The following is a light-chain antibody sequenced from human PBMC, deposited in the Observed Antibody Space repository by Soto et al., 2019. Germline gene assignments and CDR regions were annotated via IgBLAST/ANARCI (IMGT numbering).Light chain of an antibody. CDR3: MQALQTPWT. Sequence: VMTQSPLSLPVTPGEAASISCRSSQSVLNSDGYNRMDWYLQKPGRSPQLLSYLGSNPASGVPDKFSGSGSGTDFTLTFIRVDAEDVGVYYCMQALQTPWTFGQGTKVEIK. CDR2: LGS. CDR1: QSVLNSDGYNR. V-gene: IGKV2-28*01. J-gene: IGKJ1*01.